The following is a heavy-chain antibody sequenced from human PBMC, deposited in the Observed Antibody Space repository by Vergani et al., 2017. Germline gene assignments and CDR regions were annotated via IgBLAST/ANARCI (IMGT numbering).Heavy chain of an antibody. V-gene: IGHV4-59*01. Sequence: QVQLQESGPGLVKPSETLSLTCTVSGGSISSYYWSWIRQPPGKGLEWIGYIYYSGSTNYNPSLKSRVTISVDTSKNQFYLKLSPVTAADTAVYYCARDRVVAPLDAFDIWGQGTRVTVSS. CDR2: IYYSGST. CDR3: ARDRVVAPLDAFDI. D-gene: IGHD2-15*01. J-gene: IGHJ3*02. CDR1: GGSISSYY.